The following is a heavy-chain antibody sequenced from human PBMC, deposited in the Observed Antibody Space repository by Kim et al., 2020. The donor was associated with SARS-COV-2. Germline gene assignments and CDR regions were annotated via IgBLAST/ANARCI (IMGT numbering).Heavy chain of an antibody. V-gene: IGHV1-18*01. D-gene: IGHD6-13*01. Sequence: ASVKVSCKASGYTFTSYGISWVRQAPGQGLEWMGWISAYNGNTNYAQKLQGRVTMTTDTSTSTAYMELRSLRSDDTAVYYCASGQLIPRRGPPFDYWGQGTLVTVSS. J-gene: IGHJ4*02. CDR3: ASGQLIPRRGPPFDY. CDR1: GYTFTSYG. CDR2: ISAYNGNT.